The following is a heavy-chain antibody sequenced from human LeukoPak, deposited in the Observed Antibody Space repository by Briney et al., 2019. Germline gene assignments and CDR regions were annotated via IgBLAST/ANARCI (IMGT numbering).Heavy chain of an antibody. D-gene: IGHD3-22*01. CDR1: GFTFSDYW. Sequence: PGGSLRLSCAASGFTFSDYWMHWVRQAPGKGLVWVSRIKSDGSSTSYADSVKGRFTISRDNAKKTLYLQMNSLRAEDTAVYYCARESAYFDSSGYYDYFDYWGQGTLVTVSS. V-gene: IGHV3-74*01. CDR3: ARESAYFDSSGYYDYFDY. CDR2: IKSDGSST. J-gene: IGHJ4*02.